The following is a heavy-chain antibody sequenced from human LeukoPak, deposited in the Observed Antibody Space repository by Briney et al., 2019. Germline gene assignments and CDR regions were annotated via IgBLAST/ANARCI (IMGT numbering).Heavy chain of an antibody. J-gene: IGHJ3*02. CDR2: ISYDGSNK. CDR1: GFTFSSYS. Sequence: GGSLRLSCAASGFTFSSYSMNWVRQAPGKGLEWVAVISYDGSNKYYADSVKGRFTISRDNSKNTLYLQMNSLRAEDTAVYYCARDRFSGYDRSDAFDIWGQGTMVTVSS. D-gene: IGHD5-12*01. CDR3: ARDRFSGYDRSDAFDI. V-gene: IGHV3-30*03.